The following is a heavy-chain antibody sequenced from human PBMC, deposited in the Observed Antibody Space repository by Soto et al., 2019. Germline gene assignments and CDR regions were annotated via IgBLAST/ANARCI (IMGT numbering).Heavy chain of an antibody. CDR2: LQTDGSHP. J-gene: IGHJ4*02. CDR1: GFPFDYYW. Sequence: EVQLVESGGGLVQPGGSLRLSCVASGFPFDYYWMHWVRQAPGAGLMWVSRLQTDGSHPDHADPVKGRFTSSRDNAKNTLYLQMNNLRAEDTTVYYCARGGDPDYWGQGTLVTVSS. D-gene: IGHD3-16*01. V-gene: IGHV3-74*01. CDR3: ARGGDPDY.